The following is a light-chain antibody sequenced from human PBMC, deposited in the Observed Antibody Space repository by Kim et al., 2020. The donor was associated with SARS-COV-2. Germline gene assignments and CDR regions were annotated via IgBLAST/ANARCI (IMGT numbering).Light chain of an antibody. CDR2: GAS. Sequence: EIVLTQSPGTLSLSPGERVTLSCRASQSVSSSYLAWYQQKPGQAPRLLIYGASSRATGIPDRFSGSGSGTDFTLTISRLEPEDFAVYYCQQYGSSLYTFGQGTKLEI. V-gene: IGKV3-20*01. J-gene: IGKJ2*01. CDR1: QSVSSSY. CDR3: QQYGSSLYT.